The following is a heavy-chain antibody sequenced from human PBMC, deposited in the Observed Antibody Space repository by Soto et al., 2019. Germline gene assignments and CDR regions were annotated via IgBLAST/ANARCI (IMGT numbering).Heavy chain of an antibody. CDR1: SDSVSNYF. CDR2: IFRRGTA. CDR3: ARYLRGTRAFDI. J-gene: IGHJ3*02. V-gene: IGHV4-59*02. Sequence: SETLSLTCNVSSDSVSNYFWRWIRQPPGKGMAWIGYIFRRGTAETAAYTPSLKIRGSIELDTSKNKVSLQVTTVTAADTAVYYCARYLRGTRAFDIWGQRALVTVSS.